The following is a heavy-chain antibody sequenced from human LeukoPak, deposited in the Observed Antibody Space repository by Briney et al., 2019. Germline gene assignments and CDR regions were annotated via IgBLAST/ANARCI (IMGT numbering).Heavy chain of an antibody. CDR1: GGSISNYY. CDR3: ARKLSGDY. D-gene: IGHD5-12*01. V-gene: IGHV4-59*08. Sequence: PSETLSLTCTVSGGSISNYYWTWIRQPPGKALEWIGYVYYTGSTNYNPSLKSRVSISVDTSKDQFSLQLGSVTAADTAVYYCARKLSGDYWGQGTLVTVSS. J-gene: IGHJ4*02. CDR2: VYYTGST.